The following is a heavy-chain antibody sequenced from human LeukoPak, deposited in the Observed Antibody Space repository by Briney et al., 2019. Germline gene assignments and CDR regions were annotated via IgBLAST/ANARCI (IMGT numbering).Heavy chain of an antibody. Sequence: PSETLSLTCTVSGGSISSGNYYWTWIRQPPGKGLEWIGYIYYSGSTYYNPSLKSRVTISVDTSRNQFSLKLNSVTAADTAVYYCARDFKGRTTSDYWGQGTLVTVSS. J-gene: IGHJ4*02. D-gene: IGHD1-1*01. V-gene: IGHV4-30-4*01. CDR2: IYYSGST. CDR3: ARDFKGRTTSDY. CDR1: GGSISSGNYY.